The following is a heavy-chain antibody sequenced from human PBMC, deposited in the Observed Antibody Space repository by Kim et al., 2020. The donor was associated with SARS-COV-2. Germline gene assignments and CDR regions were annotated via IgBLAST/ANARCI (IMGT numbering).Heavy chain of an antibody. CDR3: ARASYTSSGSGYCYYYMDV. J-gene: IGHJ6*03. CDR1: GFTFSRHW. D-gene: IGHD3-16*01. V-gene: IGHV3-74*01. CDR2: INGDGRST. Sequence: GGSLRLSCTASGFTFSRHWMHWVRQAPGKGLVWISRINGDGRSTNSADSVKGRITISRDNAKNSLYLQMNSLVVEDTAVYYCARASYTSSGSGYCYYYMDVWGKGTTVTVSS.